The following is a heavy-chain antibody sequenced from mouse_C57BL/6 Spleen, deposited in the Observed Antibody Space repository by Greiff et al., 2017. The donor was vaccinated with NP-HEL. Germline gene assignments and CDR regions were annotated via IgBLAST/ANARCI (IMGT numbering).Heavy chain of an antibody. CDR1: GYSITSGYY. CDR3: ARYLLLRQTYYFDY. V-gene: IGHV3-6*01. D-gene: IGHD1-1*01. CDR2: ISYDGSN. J-gene: IGHJ2*01. Sequence: EVKLVESGPGLVKPSQSLSLTCSVTGYSITSGYYWNWIRQFPGNKLEWMGYISYDGSNNYNPSLKNRISITRDTSKNQFFLKLNSVTTEDTATYYCARYLLLRQTYYFDYWGQGTTLTVSS.